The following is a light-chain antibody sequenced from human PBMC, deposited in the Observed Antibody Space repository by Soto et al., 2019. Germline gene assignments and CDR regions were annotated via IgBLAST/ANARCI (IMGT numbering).Light chain of an antibody. CDR1: QSVSSNY. CDR2: VIS. J-gene: IGKJ1*01. Sequence: EIVLTQSPGTLSLSPGERATLSCRASQSVSSNYFAWYQQKPGQAPRLLIYVISSRATGIPDRFSGSGSGTDFSLTISRLEPEDFAVYYCEQYGSSPRTFGQGTKVEIK. V-gene: IGKV3-20*01. CDR3: EQYGSSPRT.